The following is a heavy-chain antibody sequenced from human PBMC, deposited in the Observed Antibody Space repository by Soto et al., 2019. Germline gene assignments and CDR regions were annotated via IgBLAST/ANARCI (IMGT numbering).Heavy chain of an antibody. CDR2: ISYDGSNK. Sequence: GGSLRLSCAASGFTFSSYGMHWVRQAPGKGLEWVAVISYDGSNKYYADSVKGRFTISRDNFKNTLYLQMNSLRAEDTAVYYCAKDCGYYDFWSGYSGPIDYWGQGTLVTVSS. D-gene: IGHD3-3*01. J-gene: IGHJ4*02. CDR1: GFTFSSYG. CDR3: AKDCGYYDFWSGYSGPIDY. V-gene: IGHV3-30*18.